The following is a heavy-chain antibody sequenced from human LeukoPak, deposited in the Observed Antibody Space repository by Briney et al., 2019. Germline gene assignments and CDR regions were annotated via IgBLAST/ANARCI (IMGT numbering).Heavy chain of an antibody. CDR3: ARNNGMDV. J-gene: IGHJ6*02. CDR1: GFTFSNYA. CDR2: VNRDGSET. V-gene: IGHV3-7*03. Sequence: GGSLRLSCAASGFTFSNYAMSWVRQAPGRGPEWVANVNRDGSETYYLDSVKGRFTISKDNAKNSLYLQMNSLRAEDTALYHCARNNGMDVWGQGTTVIVSS.